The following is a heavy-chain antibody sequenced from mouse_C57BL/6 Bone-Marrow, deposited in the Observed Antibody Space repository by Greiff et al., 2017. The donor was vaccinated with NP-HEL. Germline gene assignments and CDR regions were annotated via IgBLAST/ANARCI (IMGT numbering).Heavy chain of an antibody. CDR1: GYTFTSYW. J-gene: IGHJ2*01. Sequence: QVHVKQPGAELVKPGASVKVSCKASGYTFTSYWMHWVKQRPGQGLEWIGRIHPSDSDTNYNQKFKGKATLTVDKSSSTAYMQLSSLTSEDSAVYYCAIWGTTVVALDYWGQGTTLTVSS. D-gene: IGHD1-1*01. CDR3: AIWGTTVVALDY. CDR2: IHPSDSDT. V-gene: IGHV1-74*01.